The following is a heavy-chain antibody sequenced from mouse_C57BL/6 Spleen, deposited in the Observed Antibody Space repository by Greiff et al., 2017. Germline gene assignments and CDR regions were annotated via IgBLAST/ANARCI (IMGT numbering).Heavy chain of an antibody. Sequence: QVQLQQPGAELVKPGASVKFSCKASGYTFTSYWMHWVKQRPGQGLELIGMIHPNSGSTNYNEKFKSKATLTVDKSSSTAYMQLSSLTSRDSADYYSRREYGYLPYWGQGTSVTVSS. D-gene: IGHD2-10*02. CDR3: RREYGYLPY. CDR1: GYTFTSYW. CDR2: IHPNSGST. V-gene: IGHV1-64*01. J-gene: IGHJ4*01.